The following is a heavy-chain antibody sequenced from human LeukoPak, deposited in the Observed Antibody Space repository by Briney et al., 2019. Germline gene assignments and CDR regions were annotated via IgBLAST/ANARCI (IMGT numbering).Heavy chain of an antibody. Sequence: ASVKVSCKASGYSFTTYGSSWVRQAPGQGLEWMGWINPNSGGTNYAQKFQGRVTMTRDTSISTAYMELSRLRSDDTAVYYCARGVVTATPNWFDPWGQGTLVTVSS. CDR2: INPNSGGT. CDR3: ARGVVTATPNWFDP. CDR1: GYSFTTYG. J-gene: IGHJ5*02. V-gene: IGHV1-2*02. D-gene: IGHD2-21*02.